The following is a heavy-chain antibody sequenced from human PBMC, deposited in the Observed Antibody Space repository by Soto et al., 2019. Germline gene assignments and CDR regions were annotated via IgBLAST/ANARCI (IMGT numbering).Heavy chain of an antibody. J-gene: IGHJ2*01. V-gene: IGHV1-18*01. D-gene: IGHD6-19*01. CDR1: GYSFTTYG. CDR3: ARVSSGWYGPEYFDL. CDR2: ISTYNGNT. Sequence: QVQLVQSGAEVKKPGASVKVSCKASGYSFTTYGMSWVRQAPGQGLEWLGWISTYNGNTNYAQKLQGRVTMTTDTSARTAYMELRSLRSDDTAVYYCARVSSGWYGPEYFDLWGRGTLVTVSS.